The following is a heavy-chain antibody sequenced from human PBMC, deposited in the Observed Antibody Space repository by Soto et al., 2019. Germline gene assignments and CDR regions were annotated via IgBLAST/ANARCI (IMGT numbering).Heavy chain of an antibody. CDR1: GGSISSYY. D-gene: IGHD3-10*01. J-gene: IGHJ5*02. Sequence: SETLSLTCTVSGGSISSYYWSWIRQPPGKGLEWIGYIYYSGTTNYNPSLKSRVTISVDTSKNQFSLKLSSVTPADTAVYYCARAQFYSGSGNYHNLMFDPWGQGTQVTVSS. CDR3: ARAQFYSGSGNYHNLMFDP. V-gene: IGHV4-59*12. CDR2: IYYSGTT.